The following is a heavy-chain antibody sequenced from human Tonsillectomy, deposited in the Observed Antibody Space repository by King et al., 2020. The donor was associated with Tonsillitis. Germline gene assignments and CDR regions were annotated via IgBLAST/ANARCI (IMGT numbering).Heavy chain of an antibody. CDR3: ASTTPPYYYYYMDV. D-gene: IGHD1-1*01. CDR1: GGSISSAGYY. J-gene: IGHJ6*03. V-gene: IGHV4-31*03. Sequence: VQLQESGPRLVNPSQTLSLTCTVSGGSISSAGYYWTWIRQHPGKGLEWIGSISYSGNPFYSPSLKSRLTISLDTSKNQISLRVSSVNASDTAVYYCASTTPPYYYYYMDVWGKGTTVTVSS. CDR2: ISYSGNP.